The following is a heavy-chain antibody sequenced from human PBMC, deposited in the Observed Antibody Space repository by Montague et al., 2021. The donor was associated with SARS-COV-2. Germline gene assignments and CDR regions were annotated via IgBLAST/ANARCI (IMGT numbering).Heavy chain of an antibody. V-gene: IGHV3-11*05. Sequence: SLRLSCAASGFTFSDYYMSWIRQAPGKGLEWVSCISSSSSYTNYADSVKGRFTISRDNAKNSLYLQMNSLRAEDTAVYYCARADILTGYHYWYFDLWGRGTLVTVSS. J-gene: IGHJ2*01. D-gene: IGHD3-9*01. CDR1: GFTFSDYY. CDR2: ISSSSSYT. CDR3: ARADILTGYHYWYFDL.